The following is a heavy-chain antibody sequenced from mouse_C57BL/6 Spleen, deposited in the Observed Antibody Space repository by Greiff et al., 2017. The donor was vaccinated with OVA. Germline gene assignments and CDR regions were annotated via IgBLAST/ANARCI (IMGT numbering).Heavy chain of an antibody. CDR2: IYPGDGDT. D-gene: IGHD4-1*01. CDR3: ARGEVGPYYYSMDY. Sequence: VQGVESGAELVKPGASVKISCKASGYAFSSYWMNWVKQRPGKGLEWIGQIYPGDGDTNYNGKFKGKATLTADKSSSTAYMQLSSLTSEDSAVYFCARGEVGPYYYSMDYWGQGTSVTVSS. CDR1: GYAFSSYW. J-gene: IGHJ4*01. V-gene: IGHV1-80*01.